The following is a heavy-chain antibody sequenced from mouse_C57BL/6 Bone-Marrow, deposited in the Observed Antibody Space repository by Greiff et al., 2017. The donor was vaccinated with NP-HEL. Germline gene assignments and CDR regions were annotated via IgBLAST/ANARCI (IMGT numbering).Heavy chain of an antibody. D-gene: IGHD2-4*01. CDR3: ARREGYDYHGAMDY. V-gene: IGHV8-12*01. J-gene: IGHJ4*01. CDR1: GFSLSTSGMG. Sequence: QVTLKESGPGILQSSQTLSLTCSFSGFSLSTSGMGVSWIRQPSGKGLEWLAHIYWDDAKRYNPSLKSRLTISKDASRNQVFLKITSVDTADTATSYCARREGYDYHGAMDYWGQGTSVTVSS. CDR2: IYWDDAK.